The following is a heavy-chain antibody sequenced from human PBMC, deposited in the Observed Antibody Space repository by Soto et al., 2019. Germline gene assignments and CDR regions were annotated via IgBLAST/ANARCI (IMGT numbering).Heavy chain of an antibody. CDR1: GFSFSDXX. Sequence: PGGSLRXSCAASGFSFSDXXXXWXXXXXXXGXXWVGRIRNKANRYTTEYAASVKGRFTISRDDSKNSLYLQMNILVTDDTAVYFCTRDNPRAPGTLDYWGQGTLVSVSS. V-gene: IGHV3-72*01. CDR3: TRDNPRAPGTLDY. J-gene: IGHJ4*02. CDR2: IRNKANRYTT. D-gene: IGHD6-13*01.